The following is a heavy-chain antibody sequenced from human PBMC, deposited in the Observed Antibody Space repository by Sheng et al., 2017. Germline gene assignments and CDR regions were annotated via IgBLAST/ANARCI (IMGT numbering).Heavy chain of an antibody. Sequence: QVQLVQSGAEVKKPGASVKVSCKASGYTFTSYGISWVRQAPGQGLEWMGWISAYNGNTNYAQKLQGRVTMTTDTSTSTAYMELRSLRSDDTAVYYCARDQITMVRGSVFYYYYGMDVWGQGTTVTVSS. D-gene: IGHD3-10*01. CDR2: ISAYNGNT. J-gene: IGHJ6*02. V-gene: IGHV1-18*01. CDR1: GYTFTSYG. CDR3: ARDQITMVRGSVFYYYYGMDV.